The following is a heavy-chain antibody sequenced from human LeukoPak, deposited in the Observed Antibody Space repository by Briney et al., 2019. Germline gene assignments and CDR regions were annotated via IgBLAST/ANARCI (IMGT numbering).Heavy chain of an antibody. V-gene: IGHV1-8*02. Sequence: GASVKVSCKASGYIFTGYYIHWVRQAPGQGLEWMGWMSPNSGNTDCAQKFQGRVIMTRNTSISTAYMELSSLRSEDTAVYYCARWGGSNYYDSSGYVDYWGQGTLVTVSS. D-gene: IGHD3-22*01. CDR2: MSPNSGNT. CDR1: GYIFTGYY. J-gene: IGHJ4*02. CDR3: ARWGGSNYYDSSGYVDY.